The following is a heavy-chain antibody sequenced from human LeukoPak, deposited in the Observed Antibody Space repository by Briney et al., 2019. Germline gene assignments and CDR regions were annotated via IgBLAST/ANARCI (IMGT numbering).Heavy chain of an antibody. CDR1: GFTFSDHY. D-gene: IGHD6-19*01. V-gene: IGHV3-72*01. CDR2: IRNKLKSYTT. Sequence: TGGSLRLSCAASGFTFSDHYLDWVRQAPGKGLEWVGRIRNKLKSYTTEYAASVKGRFTISRDDSKNSVYLQMNSLKTEDTAVYHCARVFVGSGWKTSDMWGRGTVVTVSS. J-gene: IGHJ3*02. CDR3: ARVFVGSGWKTSDM.